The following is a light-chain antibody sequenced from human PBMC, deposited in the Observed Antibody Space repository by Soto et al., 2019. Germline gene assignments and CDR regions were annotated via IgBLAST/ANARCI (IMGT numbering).Light chain of an antibody. CDR3: HQYGSSPPYT. J-gene: IGKJ2*01. V-gene: IGKV3-20*01. CDR1: QKVSRSY. CDR2: GAS. Sequence: ENALTQSPATLSLSPGERATLSCRTSQKVSRSYLAWYQQKPGQAPRLLIYGASSRATGLPDRFSGSGSGADFTLTISRLEPEDFAVYYCHQYGSSPPYTLGQGTKLEIK.